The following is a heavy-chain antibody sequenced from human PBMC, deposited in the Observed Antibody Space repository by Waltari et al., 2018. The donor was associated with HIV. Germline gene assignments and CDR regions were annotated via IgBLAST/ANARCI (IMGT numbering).Heavy chain of an antibody. Sequence: VQLQQSGPGLVKASETLSLTCLVSSASVNSASNYWIWIRQSHGKRLEWIGYTSYSGTTNYNPSRKSRLTIALDTPSNEFSLNMKSVTAADTSIYYCSSIRIGWSYKINTWGQGTLVAVSS. CDR3: SSIRIGWSYKINT. CDR2: TSYSGTT. V-gene: IGHV4-61*01. J-gene: IGHJ5*02. D-gene: IGHD3-10*01. CDR1: SASVNSASNY.